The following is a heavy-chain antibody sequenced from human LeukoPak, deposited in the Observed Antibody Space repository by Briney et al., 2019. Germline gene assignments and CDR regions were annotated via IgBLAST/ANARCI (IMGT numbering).Heavy chain of an antibody. D-gene: IGHD3-9*01. J-gene: IGHJ5*02. CDR3: ARERAGEYYDILTGYSWFDP. CDR1: GGSVSGGSYY. Sequence: SETLSLTCTVSGGSVSGGSYYWSWIRQPPGKGLEWIGYIYYSGSTNYNPSLKSRVTISVDTSKNQFSLKLSSVTAADTAVYYCARERAGEYYDILTGYSWFDPWGQGTLVTVSS. V-gene: IGHV4-61*01. CDR2: IYYSGST.